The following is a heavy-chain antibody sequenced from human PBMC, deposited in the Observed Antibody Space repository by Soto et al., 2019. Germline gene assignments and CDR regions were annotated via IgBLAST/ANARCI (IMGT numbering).Heavy chain of an antibody. V-gene: IGHV1-18*01. D-gene: IGHD6-19*01. J-gene: IGHJ5*01. Sequence: QVQLVQSAAEVGKPGASVKVSCKASGYTFTTIRLSWVRQAPGQGLEWMGWIRTHNGDTQYAQKFQGRVTMTADTSTTTAYMAVRSLSPDDTAVCYCARDRSGWYDFWGQGTLVTVSS. CDR2: IRTHNGDT. CDR1: GYTFTTIR. CDR3: ARDRSGWYDF.